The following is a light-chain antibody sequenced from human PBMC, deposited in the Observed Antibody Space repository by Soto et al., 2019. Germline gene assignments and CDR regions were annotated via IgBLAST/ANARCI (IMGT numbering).Light chain of an antibody. J-gene: IGLJ2*01. CDR1: TGAVTSTFY. CDR3: LLYYGGVRV. Sequence: QAVVTQEPSLSVSPGGTVTLTCASSTGAVTSTFYPNWFQQKPGQAPRSLIYSTSNRHPWTPARFSGSLLGVRAALTLSSVQPEDEADYYCLLYYGGVRVFGGWTKLTVL. CDR2: STS. V-gene: IGLV7-43*01.